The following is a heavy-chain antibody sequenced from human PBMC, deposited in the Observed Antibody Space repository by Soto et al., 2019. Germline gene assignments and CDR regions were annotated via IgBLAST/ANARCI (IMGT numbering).Heavy chain of an antibody. J-gene: IGHJ4*02. CDR3: ANARKYPLDYFHY. CDR1: GFTVTSNG. Sequence: EVKLLESGGGLVQPGGSLRLSCGVSGFTVTSNGVSWVRQAPGKGLEWVSAISPNGQGIWYADSVKGRFTISRDISRNAVFLQMVSLRAEDTAVYYCANARKYPLDYFHYWGQGTLVTVSS. CDR2: ISPNGQGI. D-gene: IGHD6-6*01. V-gene: IGHV3-23*01.